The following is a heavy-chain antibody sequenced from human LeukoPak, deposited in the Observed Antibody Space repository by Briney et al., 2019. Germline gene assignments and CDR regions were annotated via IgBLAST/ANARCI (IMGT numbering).Heavy chain of an antibody. J-gene: IGHJ4*02. CDR2: ISSSGSTI. V-gene: IGHV3-48*03. CDR1: GFTFSSYG. D-gene: IGHD1-1*01. CDR3: ARDLDAGFDY. Sequence: GGSLRLSCAASGFTFSSYGMNWVRQAPGKGLEWVSYISSSGSTIYYADSVKGRFTISRDDAKNSLYLQMNSLRAEDTAIYYCARDLDAGFDYWGQGTLVTVSS.